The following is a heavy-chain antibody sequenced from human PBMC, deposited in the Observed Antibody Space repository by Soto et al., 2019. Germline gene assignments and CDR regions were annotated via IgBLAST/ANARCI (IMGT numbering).Heavy chain of an antibody. D-gene: IGHD6-19*01. Sequence: VGSLRLSCAASGFTVSSNYMSWVRQAPGKGLEWVSVIYSGGSTYYADSVKGRFTISRDNSKNTLYLQMNSLRAEDTAVYYCASSSGWYSYFDYWGQGTLVTVSS. CDR2: IYSGGST. CDR3: ASSSGWYSYFDY. CDR1: GFTVSSNY. J-gene: IGHJ4*02. V-gene: IGHV3-53*01.